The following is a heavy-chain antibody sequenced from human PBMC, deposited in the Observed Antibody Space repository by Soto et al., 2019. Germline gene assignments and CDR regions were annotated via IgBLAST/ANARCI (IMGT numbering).Heavy chain of an antibody. V-gene: IGHV3-21*01. J-gene: IGHJ6*02. D-gene: IGHD5-12*01. CDR2: ISSSSSYI. CDR1: GFTFSSYS. Sequence: GGSLRLSCAASGFTFSSYSMNWVRQAPGKGLEWVSSISSSSSYIYYADSVKGRFTISRDNAKNSLYLQMNSLRAEDTAVYYCARDPAYSGYDYCYYGIDVWGQGTTVTVSS. CDR3: ARDPAYSGYDYCYYGIDV.